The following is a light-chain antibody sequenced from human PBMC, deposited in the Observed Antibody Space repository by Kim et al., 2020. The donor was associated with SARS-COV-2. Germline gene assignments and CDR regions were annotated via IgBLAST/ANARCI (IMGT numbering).Light chain of an antibody. CDR1: SSNIGSNT. CDR3: AAWDDSPTHVV. CDR2: SNN. J-gene: IGLJ2*01. Sequence: QSVLTQPPSASGTPGQRVTISCSGSSSNIGSNTVNWYQQLPGTAPKLLIYSNNQRPSGVPDRFSGSKSGTSASLAISGLQSEDEADYYCAAWDDSPTHVVFGGGTQLTVL. V-gene: IGLV1-44*01.